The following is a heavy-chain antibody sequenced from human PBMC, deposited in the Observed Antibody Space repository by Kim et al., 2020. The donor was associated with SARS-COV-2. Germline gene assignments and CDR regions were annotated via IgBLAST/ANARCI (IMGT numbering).Heavy chain of an antibody. Sequence: GGSLRLSCAASGFTFSSYAMSWVRQAPGKGLEWVSAISGSGGSTYYADSVKGRFTISRDNSKNTLYLQMNSLRAEDTAVYYCAMKIPPSDPTRYDYVWGSPGWGQGTLVTVSS. CDR1: GFTFSSYA. CDR3: AMKIPPSDPTRYDYVWGSPG. V-gene: IGHV3-23*01. D-gene: IGHD3-16*01. J-gene: IGHJ4*02. CDR2: ISGSGGST.